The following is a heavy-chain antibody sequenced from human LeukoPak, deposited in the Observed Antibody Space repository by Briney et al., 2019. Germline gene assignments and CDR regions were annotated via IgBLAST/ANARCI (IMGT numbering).Heavy chain of an antibody. CDR1: GSTFSSYA. CDR2: ISSNGGST. V-gene: IGHV3-64D*06. Sequence: PGGSLRLSCSASGSTFSSYATHWVRQAPGKGLEYVSAISSNGGSTYYADSVKGGFTISRDNYKNTLYLQMSRLRAEDTAVYYCVKDGYDILSTPFHFDYWGQGTLVTVSS. J-gene: IGHJ4*02. CDR3: VKDGYDILSTPFHFDY. D-gene: IGHD3-9*01.